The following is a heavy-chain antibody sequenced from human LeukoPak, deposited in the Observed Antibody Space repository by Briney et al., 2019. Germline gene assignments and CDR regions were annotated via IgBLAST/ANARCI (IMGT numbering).Heavy chain of an antibody. J-gene: IGHJ4*02. D-gene: IGHD2-2*01. CDR2: ISGSGGST. Sequence: GGSLRLSCAASGFTFSSYSMSWVRQAPGKGLEWVSGISGSGGSTDYADSVKGRFTISRDNSKNTLYLQMNSLRVEDTAVYYCAKDPGYQVVYCFDYWGQGSLVTVSS. V-gene: IGHV3-23*01. CDR1: GFTFSSYS. CDR3: AKDPGYQVVYCFDY.